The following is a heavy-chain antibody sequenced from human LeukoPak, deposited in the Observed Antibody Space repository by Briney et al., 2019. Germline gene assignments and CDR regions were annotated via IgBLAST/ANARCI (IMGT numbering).Heavy chain of an antibody. V-gene: IGHV3-53*01. CDR2: IYSGGST. Sequence: GGSLRLSCAASGFTVSSNYMSWVRQAPGKGLEWVSVIYSGGSTYYAGSVKGRFTISRDNSKNTLYLQMNSLRAEDTAVYYCARALNGGNSPAFDYWGQGTLVTVSS. CDR1: GFTVSSNY. D-gene: IGHD4-23*01. CDR3: ARALNGGNSPAFDY. J-gene: IGHJ4*02.